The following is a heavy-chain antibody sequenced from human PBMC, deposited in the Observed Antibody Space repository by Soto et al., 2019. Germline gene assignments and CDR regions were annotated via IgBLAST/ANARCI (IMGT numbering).Heavy chain of an antibody. CDR2: IIPIFNST. D-gene: IGHD2-2*02. CDR3: AREGRGKKAGYNGLVSLGY. Sequence: VASVKVSCKASGSRFSNYVISWVRQAPGHGLEWLGRIIPIFNSTKYAQSFQGRVTITADKSTSTASLELSSLRSGDTAVYYCAREGRGKKAGYNGLVSLGYWGQGTLVTVSS. J-gene: IGHJ4*02. V-gene: IGHV1-69*06. CDR1: GSRFSNYV.